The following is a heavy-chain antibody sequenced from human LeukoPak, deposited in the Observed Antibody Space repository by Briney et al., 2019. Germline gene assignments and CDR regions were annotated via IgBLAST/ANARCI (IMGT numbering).Heavy chain of an antibody. CDR2: ISYDGSNK. J-gene: IGHJ4*02. V-gene: IGHV3-30*04. Sequence: GGSLRLSCAASGFTFSSYAMHWVRQAPGKGLEWGAVISYDGSNKYYADSVKGRFTISRDNSKNTLYLQMNSLRAEDTAVYYCARDPSSGIAAAGYYFDYWGQGTLVTVSS. CDR1: GFTFSSYA. CDR3: ARDPSSGIAAAGYYFDY. D-gene: IGHD6-13*01.